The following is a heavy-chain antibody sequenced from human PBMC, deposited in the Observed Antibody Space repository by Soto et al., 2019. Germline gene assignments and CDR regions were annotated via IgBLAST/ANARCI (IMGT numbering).Heavy chain of an antibody. J-gene: IGHJ4*02. CDR3: ARDIWQWHPAALY. Sequence: AGGSLRLSCAASGFTFSSYWMRWVRQAPDKGLEWVANVKSDGSEKYYVDSVKGRFTISRDNAKNSLFLQMNSLRVEDTAVYYCARDIWQWHPAALYWGQGTLVTVSS. CDR1: GFTFSSYW. D-gene: IGHD6-19*01. CDR2: VKSDGSEK. V-gene: IGHV3-7*05.